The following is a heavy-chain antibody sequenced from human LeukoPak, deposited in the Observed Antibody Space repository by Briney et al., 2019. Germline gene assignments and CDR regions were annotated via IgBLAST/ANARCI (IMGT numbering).Heavy chain of an antibody. Sequence: PGGSLRLSCAASGFSFRTHWMSWVRQAPGKGLEWVANINQDGRKKFYVDSVEGRFTISRDDAKTSLFLQMNSLRVEGTAVYYCAKWMGRDSWGQGTLVTVSS. CDR1: GFSFRTHW. J-gene: IGHJ4*02. CDR2: INQDGRKK. CDR3: AKWMGRDS. V-gene: IGHV3-7*02. D-gene: IGHD6-19*01.